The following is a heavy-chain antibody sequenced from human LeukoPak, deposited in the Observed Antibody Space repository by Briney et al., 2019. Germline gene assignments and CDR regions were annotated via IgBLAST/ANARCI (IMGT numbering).Heavy chain of an antibody. CDR1: GDSISSYY. V-gene: IGHV4-59*01. CDR2: IYYSGST. D-gene: IGHD2-15*01. J-gene: IGHJ5*02. CDR3: ARAVVSWFDP. Sequence: SETLSLTCTVSGDSISSYYWSWIRQPPGKGLEWIGYIYYSGSTNYNPSLKNRVTMSVDTSKNQLSLRLNSVTAADTAVYYCARAVVSWFDPWGQGTLVTVSS.